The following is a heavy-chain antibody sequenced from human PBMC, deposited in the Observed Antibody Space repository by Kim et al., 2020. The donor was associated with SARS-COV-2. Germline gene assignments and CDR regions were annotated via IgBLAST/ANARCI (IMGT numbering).Heavy chain of an antibody. D-gene: IGHD3-3*01. J-gene: IGHJ4*02. V-gene: IGHV4-31*02. Sequence: SLKSRVTISVDTSKNQFSMTVSSVTATDTAVYYCARGRVTIFGVVTEFDYWGQGTLVTVSS. CDR3: ARGRVTIFGVVTEFDY.